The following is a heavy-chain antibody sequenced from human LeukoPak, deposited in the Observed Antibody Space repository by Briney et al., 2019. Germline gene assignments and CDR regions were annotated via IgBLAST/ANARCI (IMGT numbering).Heavy chain of an antibody. CDR3: ARRYYYDSRGKAFDI. D-gene: IGHD3-22*01. CDR2: IFPGDSET. CDR1: GYSFTTYW. J-gene: IGHJ3*02. V-gene: IGHV5-51*01. Sequence: GESLKISCKGSGYSFTTYWIGWVRQMPGKGLEWMGIIFPGDSETRYSPSFQGQVTISADKSISTAYLQWSSLKASDTAMYYCARRYYYDSRGKAFDIWGQGTMVTVSS.